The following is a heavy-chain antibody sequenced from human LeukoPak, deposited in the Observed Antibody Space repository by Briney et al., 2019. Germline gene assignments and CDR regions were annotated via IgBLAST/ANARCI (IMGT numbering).Heavy chain of an antibody. J-gene: IGHJ4*02. CDR3: ARGRWLDY. D-gene: IGHD6-13*01. Sequence: GGSLRLSCAASGFTFSNYYMSWVRQAPGKGLEWVANIKQDGSEKYSVDSVKGRYTISRDNAKNSLFLQMNSLRAEDTAVYYCARGRWLDYWGQGTLVTVSS. CDR2: IKQDGSEK. CDR1: GFTFSNYY. V-gene: IGHV3-7*04.